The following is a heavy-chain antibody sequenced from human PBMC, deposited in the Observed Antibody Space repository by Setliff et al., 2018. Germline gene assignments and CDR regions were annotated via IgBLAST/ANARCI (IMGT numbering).Heavy chain of an antibody. Sequence: KASETLSLTCAVSGYSISSGYYWGWIRQPPGKGLEWIGRIYHSGSTYYNPSLKSRVTISVDTSKNQFSLKLNSVTAADTAVYYCARHVVTMVRAHFDYWGQGTLVTVSS. CDR3: ARHVVTMVRAHFDY. D-gene: IGHD3-10*01. J-gene: IGHJ4*02. CDR1: GYSISSGYY. V-gene: IGHV4-38-2*01. CDR2: IYHSGST.